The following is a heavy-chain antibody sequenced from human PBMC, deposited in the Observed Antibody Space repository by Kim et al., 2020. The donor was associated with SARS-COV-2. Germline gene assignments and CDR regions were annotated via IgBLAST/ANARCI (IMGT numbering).Heavy chain of an antibody. CDR3: ARDSDCSSTSCYAHPWAFDY. CDR2: IWYDGSNK. V-gene: IGHV3-33*01. CDR1: GFTFSSYG. Sequence: GGSLRLSCAASGFTFSSYGMHWVRQAPGKGLEWVAVIWYDGSNKYYADSVKGRFTISRDNSKNTLYLQMNSLRAEDTAVYYCARDSDCSSTSCYAHPWAFDYRGQGTLVTSPQ. J-gene: IGHJ4*02. D-gene: IGHD2-2*01.